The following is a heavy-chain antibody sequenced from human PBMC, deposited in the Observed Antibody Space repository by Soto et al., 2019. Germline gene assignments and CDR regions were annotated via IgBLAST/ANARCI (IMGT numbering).Heavy chain of an antibody. Sequence: TCAISGDSVSSNSAAWNWIRQSPSRGLEWLGRTYYRSKWYYDYALSVKSRIIINPDTSKNQLSLQLSSVTPEDTAVYYCARDHSGSYRFDYWGPGTLVTVSS. CDR2: TYYRSKWYY. CDR1: GDSVSSNSAA. D-gene: IGHD1-26*01. J-gene: IGHJ4*02. V-gene: IGHV6-1*01. CDR3: ARDHSGSYRFDY.